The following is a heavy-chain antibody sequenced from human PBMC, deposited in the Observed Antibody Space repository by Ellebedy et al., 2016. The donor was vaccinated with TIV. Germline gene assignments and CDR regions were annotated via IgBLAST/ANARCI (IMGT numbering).Heavy chain of an antibody. Sequence: GGSLRLSXAASGFSLSDYAMYWVRQAPGKGLQWVAVFSSDGNFDYYADSVKGRFTISIDKSKNTLYLQMNSLRAEDTAVYYCARRGRGTVGFDNWGQGTLVTVSS. CDR2: FSSDGNFD. CDR3: ARRGRGTVGFDN. J-gene: IGHJ4*02. D-gene: IGHD1-7*01. V-gene: IGHV3-30*04. CDR1: GFSLSDYA.